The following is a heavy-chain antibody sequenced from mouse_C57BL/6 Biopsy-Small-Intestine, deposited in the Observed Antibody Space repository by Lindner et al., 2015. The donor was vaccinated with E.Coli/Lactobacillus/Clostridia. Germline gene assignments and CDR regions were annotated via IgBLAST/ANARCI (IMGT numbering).Heavy chain of an antibody. CDR2: ILTGSGNT. J-gene: IGHJ4*01. Sequence: VKQRPGHGLEWIGEILTGSGNTYYSEKFKGKATLTVNKSSSTAYMELRSLTSEDSAVYYCARCGSSSYYYAMDYWGQGTSVTVS. D-gene: IGHD1-1*01. V-gene: IGHV1-77*01. CDR3: ARCGSSSYYYAMDY.